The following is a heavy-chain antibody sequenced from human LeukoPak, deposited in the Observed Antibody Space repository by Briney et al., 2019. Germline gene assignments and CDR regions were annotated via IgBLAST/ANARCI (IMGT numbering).Heavy chain of an antibody. CDR1: GFILSSYW. Sequence: GGSLRLSCAAPGFILSSYWMSWVRQAPGKGLEWVANIRQDGSEICYVGSVKGRFAISRDNAKNSVYLQMNSLRDDDTAVYYCARQRAGGTKADGLDVWGQGTMVTVSS. J-gene: IGHJ3*01. V-gene: IGHV3-7*03. CDR2: IRQDGSEI. CDR3: ARQRAGGTKADGLDV. D-gene: IGHD3-16*01.